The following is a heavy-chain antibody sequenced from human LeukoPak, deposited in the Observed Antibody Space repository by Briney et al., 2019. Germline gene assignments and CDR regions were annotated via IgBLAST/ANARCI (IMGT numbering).Heavy chain of an antibody. V-gene: IGHV3-48*01. D-gene: IGHD2-2*01. CDR3: ARGDGYCSSTSCGRGAFDI. CDR1: GFTFSSYS. J-gene: IGHJ3*02. Sequence: GGSLRLSCAASGFTFSSYSMNWVRQAPGKGLEWVSYISSSSSTIYYADSVKGRFTISRDNAKNSLYLQMNSLRAEDTAVYYCARGDGYCSSTSCGRGAFDIWGQGTMVTVSS. CDR2: ISSSSSTI.